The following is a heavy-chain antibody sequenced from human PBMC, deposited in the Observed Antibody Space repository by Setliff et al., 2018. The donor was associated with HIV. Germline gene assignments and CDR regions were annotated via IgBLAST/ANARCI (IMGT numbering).Heavy chain of an antibody. D-gene: IGHD3-10*01. V-gene: IGHV3-30*02. J-gene: IGHJ4*02. CDR1: GFTFSSYG. CDR2: IRYDGSNK. CDR3: TRDPTPKELWFFSGYYSDY. Sequence: GGSLRLSCAASGFTFSSYGMHWVRQAPGKGLEWVAFIRYDGSNKYYADSVKGRFTISRDNSKNTLYLQMNSLSADDTAVYYCTRDPTPKELWFFSGYYSDYWGQGTLVTVSS.